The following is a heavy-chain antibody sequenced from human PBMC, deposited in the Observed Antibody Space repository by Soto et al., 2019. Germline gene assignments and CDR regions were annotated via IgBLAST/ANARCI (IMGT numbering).Heavy chain of an antibody. CDR2: IFSNGGT. D-gene: IGHD3-22*01. J-gene: IGHJ4*02. CDR3: ARDAPDGSGPFDY. CDR1: GFSVSSRY. Sequence: EVQLVETGGDLIQPGGSLRLSCAASGFSVSSRYMSWVRQAPGKGLEWVSVIFSNGGTYYADSVRGRFTISRDNSKNTLNLQMNSLRADDTAVYYCARDAPDGSGPFDYWGQGTLVTVSS. V-gene: IGHV3-53*02.